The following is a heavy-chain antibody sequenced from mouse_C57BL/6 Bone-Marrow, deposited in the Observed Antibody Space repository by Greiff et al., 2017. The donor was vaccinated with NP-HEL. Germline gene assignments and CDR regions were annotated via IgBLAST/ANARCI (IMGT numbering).Heavy chain of an antibody. D-gene: IGHD1-1*01. Sequence: QVQLKESGAELVRPGTSVKVSCKASGYAFTNYLIEWVKQRPGQGLEWIGVINPGSGGTNYNEKFKGKATLTADKSSSTAYMQLSSLTSEDSAVYFCAREYGGSSYVEFADWGQGTLVTVSA. CDR2: INPGSGGT. V-gene: IGHV1-54*01. J-gene: IGHJ3*01. CDR1: GYAFTNYL. CDR3: AREYGGSSYVEFAD.